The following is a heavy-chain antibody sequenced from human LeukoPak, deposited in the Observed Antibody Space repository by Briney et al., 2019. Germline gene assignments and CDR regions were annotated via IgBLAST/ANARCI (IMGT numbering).Heavy chain of an antibody. V-gene: IGHV3-30-3*01. J-gene: IGHJ4*02. D-gene: IGHD1-26*01. CDR1: GFTFSSYA. CDR2: ISHDGSSK. Sequence: RAGGSLRLSCAASGFTFSSYAMHWVRQAPGKGLEWVAVISHDGSSKFYADSVKGRYTISRDNSKNTLYLQMNSLRAEDTAVYYCAKDLRVRELRGVSDYWGQGTLVTVSS. CDR3: AKDLRVRELRGVSDY.